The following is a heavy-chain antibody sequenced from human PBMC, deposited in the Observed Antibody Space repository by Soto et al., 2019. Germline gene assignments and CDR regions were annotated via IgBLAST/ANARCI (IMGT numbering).Heavy chain of an antibody. V-gene: IGHV4-31*03. CDR3: ARVLRATVTTYFGIDV. CDR2: IYVSGST. Sequence: SETLSLTCTVSGGSISSGDYYWSWIRHHPGKGLEWIGHIYVSGSTDYSPSLKSRVAISVDTSKNQFSLKVTSVTAADTAVYYCARVLRATVTTYFGIDVWGQGTKVTVSS. CDR1: GGSISSGDYY. D-gene: IGHD4-17*01. J-gene: IGHJ6*02.